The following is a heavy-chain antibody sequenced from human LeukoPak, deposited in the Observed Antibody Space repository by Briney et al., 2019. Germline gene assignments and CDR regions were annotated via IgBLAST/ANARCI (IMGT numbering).Heavy chain of an antibody. CDR2: ISGSSSYI. CDR1: GFTFSDYS. V-gene: IGHV3-21*01. CDR3: ARDCSSTTCNLN. J-gene: IGHJ4*02. D-gene: IGHD2-2*01. Sequence: GGSLRLSCVVSGFTFSDYSMNWVRQAPGKGLEWVSSISGSSSYIYYAESVKGRFTIFRDNAKNSLYLQMSSLRAEDTAVYYCARDCSSTTCNLNWGQGTLATVSS.